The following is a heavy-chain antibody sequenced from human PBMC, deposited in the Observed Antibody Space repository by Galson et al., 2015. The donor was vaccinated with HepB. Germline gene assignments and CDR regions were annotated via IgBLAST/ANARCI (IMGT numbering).Heavy chain of an antibody. J-gene: IGHJ4*02. CDR3: ARDPRGQAVAEVY. V-gene: IGHV3-48*02. D-gene: IGHD6-19*01. CDR2: ISSSSSSI. Sequence: SLRLSCAASGFTFSSYSMNWVRQAPGKGLEWVSYISSSSSSIYYADSVKGRFTISRDNAKNSLYLQMNSLRDEDTAVYYCARDPRGQAVAEVYWGQGTLVTVSS. CDR1: GFTFSSYS.